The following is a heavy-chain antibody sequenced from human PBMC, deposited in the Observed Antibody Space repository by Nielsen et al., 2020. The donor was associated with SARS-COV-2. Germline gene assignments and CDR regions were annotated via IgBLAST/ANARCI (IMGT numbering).Heavy chain of an antibody. CDR1: GYTSTSYD. D-gene: IGHD5-24*01. V-gene: IGHV1-8*01. Sequence: ASVKVSCKASGYTSTSYDINWVRQAPGQGLEWMGWMSPNSGNIGYAQKFQGRLTVTRNTSISTVYMELSSLRSDDTAVYFCAREDVGRDGTSWLDHWGQGALVTVSS. CDR2: MSPNSGNI. J-gene: IGHJ5*02. CDR3: AREDVGRDGTSWLDH.